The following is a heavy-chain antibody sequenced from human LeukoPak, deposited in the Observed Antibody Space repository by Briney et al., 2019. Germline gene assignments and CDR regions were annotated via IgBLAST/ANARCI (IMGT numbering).Heavy chain of an antibody. V-gene: IGHV5-51*01. CDR3: ARQKPYYDILTGYSDQPRGAFDI. J-gene: IGHJ3*02. D-gene: IGHD3-9*01. CDR2: IYPGDSDT. CDR1: GYSFTSYW. Sequence: GESLKISCKGSGYSFTSYWIGWVRQMPGKGLEWMGIIYPGDSDTRYSPSFQGQVTISADKSISTAYLQWSSLKASDTAMYYCARQKPYYDILTGYSDQPRGAFDIWGQGTMVTVSS.